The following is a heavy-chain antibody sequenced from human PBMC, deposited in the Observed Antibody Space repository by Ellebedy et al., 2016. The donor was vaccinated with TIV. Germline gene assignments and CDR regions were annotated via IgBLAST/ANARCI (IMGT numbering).Heavy chain of an antibody. Sequence: ASVKVSCKASGGTFSSYAISWVRQAPGQGLEWMGRIVPIIGITKYAQKFQGRVTITADKSATTAYMELSSLTSEDTAVYYCARDDSGWTGGGYWGQGTLVTVSS. J-gene: IGHJ4*02. CDR2: IVPIIGIT. CDR1: GGTFSSYA. V-gene: IGHV1-69*04. CDR3: ARDDSGWTGGGY. D-gene: IGHD6-19*01.